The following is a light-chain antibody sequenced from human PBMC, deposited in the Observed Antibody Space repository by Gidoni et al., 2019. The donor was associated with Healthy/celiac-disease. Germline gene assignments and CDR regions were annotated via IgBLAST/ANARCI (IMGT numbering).Light chain of an antibody. CDR1: QSISSY. Sequence: DIQMTQSPSSLSASVGDRVTITCRASQSISSYLNWYQQKPGKAPKLLIYAASSLQSGVPSRFSGSGSGTDFTLTISSLQPEDFETYYCQQSYSTLMYTFXQXTKLEIK. CDR2: AAS. J-gene: IGKJ2*01. V-gene: IGKV1-39*01. CDR3: QQSYSTLMYT.